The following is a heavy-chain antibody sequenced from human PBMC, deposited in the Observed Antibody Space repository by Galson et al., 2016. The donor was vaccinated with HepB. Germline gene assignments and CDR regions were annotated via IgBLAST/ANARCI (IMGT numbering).Heavy chain of an antibody. J-gene: IGHJ2*01. V-gene: IGHV3-23*01. D-gene: IGHD3-16*02. CDR1: GFTFSSYA. Sequence: SLRLSCAASGFTFSSYAMSWVRQAPGKGLEWVSAVSGSSRAYYADSAKGRFTIPRDNSKNTLYLQMNSLRAEDTAEYYCAKDGGSNVGGNYRSRSDWYFDLWGRGSLVTVSS. CDR3: AKDGGSNVGGNYRSRSDWYFDL. CDR2: VSGSSRA.